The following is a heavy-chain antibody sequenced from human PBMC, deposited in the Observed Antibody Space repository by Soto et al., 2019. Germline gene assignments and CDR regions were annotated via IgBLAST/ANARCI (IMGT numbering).Heavy chain of an antibody. CDR1: GFSISSYD. D-gene: IGHD3-9*01. CDR3: ARDLKAQYYDILTGYYNYYYYYGMDV. Sequence: SETLSLTCTFSGFSISSYDWSLIRQPPGKGLEWIGYMYNTGSTIYNPSLKSRVTISVDTSKNQFSLKLSSVTAADTAVYYCARDLKAQYYDILTGYYNYYYYYGMDVWGQGTTVTVSS. V-gene: IGHV4-59*12. J-gene: IGHJ6*02. CDR2: MYNTGST.